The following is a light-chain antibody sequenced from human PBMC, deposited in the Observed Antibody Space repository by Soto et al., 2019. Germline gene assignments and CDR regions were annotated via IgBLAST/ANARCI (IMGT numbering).Light chain of an antibody. CDR2: KAS. Sequence: DIQMTQSPSTLSASVGDRVTITCRASQSISTWLAWYQQKPGKAPNLLIYKASSLESGVPSRFSGSGSGTECTLTISNLQPDDFATYYCHQYYSYSRTFGQGTKVEIK. V-gene: IGKV1-5*03. CDR3: HQYYSYSRT. CDR1: QSISTW. J-gene: IGKJ1*01.